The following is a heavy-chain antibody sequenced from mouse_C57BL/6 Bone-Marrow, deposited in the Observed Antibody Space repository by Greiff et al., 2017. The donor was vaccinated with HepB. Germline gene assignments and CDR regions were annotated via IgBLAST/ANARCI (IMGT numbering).Heavy chain of an antibody. CDR3: ARGHYYGSSSYAMDY. CDR2: ISYDGSN. V-gene: IGHV3-6*01. J-gene: IGHJ4*01. D-gene: IGHD1-1*01. Sequence: EVKLLESGPGLVKPSQSLSLTCSVTGYSITSGYYWNWIRQFPGNKLEWMGYISYDGSNKHNPSLKNRISITRDTSKNQFFLKLNSVTTEDTATYYCARGHYYGSSSYAMDYWGQGTSVTVSS. CDR1: GYSITSGYY.